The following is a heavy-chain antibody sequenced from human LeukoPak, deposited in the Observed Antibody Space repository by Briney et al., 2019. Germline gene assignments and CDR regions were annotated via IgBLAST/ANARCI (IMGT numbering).Heavy chain of an antibody. CDR3: AMNTYYYGSGSYDY. CDR1: GGSISSSNW. V-gene: IGHV4-4*02. J-gene: IGHJ4*02. Sequence: TSGTLSLICAVSGGSISSSNWWSWVRQPPGKGLEWIGEIYHSGSTNYNPSLKSRVTISVDKSKNQFSLKLSSVTAADTAVYYCAMNTYYYGSGSYDYWGQGTLVTVSS. CDR2: IYHSGST. D-gene: IGHD3-10*01.